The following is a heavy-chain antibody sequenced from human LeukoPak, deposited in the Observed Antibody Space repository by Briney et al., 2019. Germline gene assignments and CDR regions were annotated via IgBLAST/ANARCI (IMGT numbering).Heavy chain of an antibody. V-gene: IGHV3-7*03. Sequence: GGSLRLSCVASGFTFTDYFMSWVRQAPGKGLEWVASIKHNGGEKYYVDSVKGRFTISRDNAKSSLYLQMSNLRAEDTAVYFCARGGGLDVWGQGATVTVSS. CDR2: IKHNGGEK. CDR3: ARGGGLDV. D-gene: IGHD3-16*01. CDR1: GFTFTDYF. J-gene: IGHJ6*02.